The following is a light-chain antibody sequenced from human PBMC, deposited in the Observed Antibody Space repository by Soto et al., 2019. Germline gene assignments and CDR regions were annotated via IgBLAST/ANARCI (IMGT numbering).Light chain of an antibody. Sequence: QSALTQPPSASGSPGQSVTISCTGTSSDVGGYNYVSWYQQHPGKAPKLIIYEVNKRPSGVPARFSGSKSGNTASLTVSGLQAEDEAGYYCSSYAGSNRVVFGGGTKLTVL. CDR3: SSYAGSNRVV. J-gene: IGLJ2*01. V-gene: IGLV2-8*01. CDR1: SSDVGGYNY. CDR2: EVN.